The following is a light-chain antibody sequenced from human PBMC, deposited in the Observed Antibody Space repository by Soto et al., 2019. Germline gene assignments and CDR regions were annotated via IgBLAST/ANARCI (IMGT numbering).Light chain of an antibody. CDR1: QSVSSN. CDR3: HQYNGWPRT. CDR2: ATS. V-gene: IGKV3-15*01. J-gene: IGKJ1*01. Sequence: EIVMTQSPATRSLSPLEISTLSCRASQSVSSNLAWYQQKPGQAPRLLIYATSSRATGVPTRFSGSGSGTDFTLTITSLQSEDFAVYYCHQYNGWPRTFGQGTKVDIK.